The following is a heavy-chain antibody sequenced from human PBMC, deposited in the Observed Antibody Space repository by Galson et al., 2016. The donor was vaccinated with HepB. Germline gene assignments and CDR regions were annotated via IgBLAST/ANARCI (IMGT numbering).Heavy chain of an antibody. CDR3: ARGDDILTGTYYFDY. J-gene: IGHJ4*02. CDR2: IYHSGST. Sequence: ETLSLTCDVSGGSIGSSYWWGWVRQPPGKGLEWIGEIYHSGSTNYNPPLQSRVTISVDTSKNQFSLKLSSVTAADTAVYYCARGDDILTGTYYFDYWGQGTLVTVSS. D-gene: IGHD3-9*01. V-gene: IGHV4-4*02. CDR1: GGSIGSSYW.